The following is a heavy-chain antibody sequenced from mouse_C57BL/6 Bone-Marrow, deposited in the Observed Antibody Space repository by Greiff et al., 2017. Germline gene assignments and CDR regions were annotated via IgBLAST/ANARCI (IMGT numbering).Heavy chain of an antibody. CDR2: IYPGDGDT. D-gene: IGHD3-2*02. V-gene: IGHV1-82*01. CDR3: ARRDSSGSYYYAMDY. J-gene: IGHJ4*01. CDR1: GYAFSSSW. Sequence: QVQLQQSGPELVKPGASVKISCKASGYAFSSSWMNWVKQRPGKGLEWIGRIYPGDGDTNYNGKFKGKATLTADKSSSTAYMQLSSLTSEDSAVYFCARRDSSGSYYYAMDYGGQGTSVTVSS.